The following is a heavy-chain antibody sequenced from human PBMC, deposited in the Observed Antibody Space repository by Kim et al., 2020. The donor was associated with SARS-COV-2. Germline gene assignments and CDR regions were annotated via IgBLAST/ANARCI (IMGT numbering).Heavy chain of an antibody. CDR2: KGGST. Sequence: KGGSTYNAESVKGRFTISRDNSKNTLYVQMNSLRAEDTAVYYCVRGNYYYWGQGTQVTVSS. J-gene: IGHJ4*02. D-gene: IGHD3-10*01. V-gene: IGHV3-23*01. CDR3: VRGNYYY.